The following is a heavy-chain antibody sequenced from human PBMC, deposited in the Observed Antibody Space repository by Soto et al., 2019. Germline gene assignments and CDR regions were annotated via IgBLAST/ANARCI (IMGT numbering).Heavy chain of an antibody. Sequence: SETLSLTCTVSGGSISSYYWSWIRQPPGKGLEWIGYIYYSGSTNYNPSLKSRVTISVDTSKNQFSLKLSSVTAADTAVYYCAASLAATRGGVDYWGQGTLVTVSS. CDR2: IYYSGST. CDR3: AASLAATRGGVDY. J-gene: IGHJ4*02. V-gene: IGHV4-59*01. D-gene: IGHD2-15*01. CDR1: GGSISSYY.